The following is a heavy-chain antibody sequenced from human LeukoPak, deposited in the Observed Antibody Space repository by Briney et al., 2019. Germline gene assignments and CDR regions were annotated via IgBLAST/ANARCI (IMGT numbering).Heavy chain of an antibody. CDR1: GFTFSSYS. CDR2: ISSSSSYI. J-gene: IGHJ4*02. CDR3: ARDAVLVPAAIGFDY. Sequence: GGSLRLSCAASGFTFSSYSMNWVHQAPGKGLEWVSSISSSSSYIYYADSVKGRFTISRDNAKNSLYLQMNSLRAEDTAVYYCARDAVLVPAAIGFDYWGQGTLVTVSS. D-gene: IGHD2-2*02. V-gene: IGHV3-21*01.